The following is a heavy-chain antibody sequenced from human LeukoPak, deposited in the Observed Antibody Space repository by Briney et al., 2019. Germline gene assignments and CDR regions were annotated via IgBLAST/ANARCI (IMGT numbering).Heavy chain of an antibody. V-gene: IGHV3-7*04. D-gene: IGHD5-18*01. CDR1: GFTFSSYW. Sequence: GGSLRLSCSASGFTFSSYWMSWVRQAPGKGLEWVANIKQEGSEKYYVDSVKGRFTISRDNAKNSLYLQMNSLRAEDTAVYFCARDSVGYGLLDHWGQGTLVTVSS. J-gene: IGHJ4*02. CDR2: IKQEGSEK. CDR3: ARDSVGYGLLDH.